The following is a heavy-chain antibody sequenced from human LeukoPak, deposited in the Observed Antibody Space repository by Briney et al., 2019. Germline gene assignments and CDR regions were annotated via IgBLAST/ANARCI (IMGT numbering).Heavy chain of an antibody. CDR2: INSGGSTT. CDR1: GFSFRSYW. CDR3: LRGDSRDF. J-gene: IGHJ4*02. V-gene: IGHV3-21*01. D-gene: IGHD3-22*01. Sequence: PGGSLRLSCAATGFSFRSYWMNWVRQAPGKGLEWVSSINSGGSTTHYADSVKGRFTISRDNAQNSLYLQMNSLRVDDAAVYYCLRGDSRDFWGQGTLVTVSS.